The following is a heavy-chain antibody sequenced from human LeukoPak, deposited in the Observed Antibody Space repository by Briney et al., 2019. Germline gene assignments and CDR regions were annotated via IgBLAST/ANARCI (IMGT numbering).Heavy chain of an antibody. Sequence: GGSLRLSCAVSGVTFTNYAMSWVRQAPGKGLEWVSAISGSGGSTYYADSVKGRFTISRDNSKNTLYLQMNSLRAEDTAVYYCAKDTDYYGSGRPDWGQGTLVTVSS. CDR1: GVTFTNYA. V-gene: IGHV3-23*01. D-gene: IGHD3-10*01. CDR3: AKDTDYYGSGRPD. J-gene: IGHJ4*02. CDR2: ISGSGGST.